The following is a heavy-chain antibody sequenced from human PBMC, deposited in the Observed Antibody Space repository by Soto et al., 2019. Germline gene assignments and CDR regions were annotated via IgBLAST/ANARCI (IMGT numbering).Heavy chain of an antibody. J-gene: IGHJ4*02. CDR2: IRVKAYGGTT. D-gene: IGHD3-22*01. CDR1: GFTFGDYA. CDR3: TRDQYFDSSAYLKNFFDY. Sequence: GGSLRLSCTAYGFTFGDYAMSWVRQAPGKGLEWVGCIRVKAYGGTTEYAASVKGRFTISRDDSKDIAYLQMNSLNTEDTGVYYCTRDQYFDSSAYLKNFFDYWGQGMLVTVSS. V-gene: IGHV3-49*04.